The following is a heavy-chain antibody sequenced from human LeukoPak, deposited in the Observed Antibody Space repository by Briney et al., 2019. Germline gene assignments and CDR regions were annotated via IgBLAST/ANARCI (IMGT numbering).Heavy chain of an antibody. D-gene: IGHD3-3*01. J-gene: IGHJ4*02. CDR1: GYTFVNYD. CDR3: AKVYYDFWSGYQGPFDY. Sequence: GASVKVSCQASGYTFVNYDINWVRQATGQGLEWMGWMNPNNGNTGYAHKFLDRVTITRDTSISTAYMELSSLRAEDTAVYYCAKVYYDFWSGYQGPFDYWGQGTLVTVSS. CDR2: MNPNNGNT. V-gene: IGHV1-8*03.